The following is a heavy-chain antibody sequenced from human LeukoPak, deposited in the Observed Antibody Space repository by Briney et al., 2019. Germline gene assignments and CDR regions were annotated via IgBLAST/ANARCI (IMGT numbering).Heavy chain of an antibody. V-gene: IGHV3-23*01. CDR1: GFTFSSYA. Sequence: TGGSLRLSCVASGFTFSSYALSWVRQAPGKGLEWVSSIGGGGSGTYYADSVKGRFTISRDNSKNTLYLQMNSLRAEDTAIYYCAKIWSGIDYWGQGSLVTVSS. CDR2: IGGGGSGT. CDR3: AKIWSGIDY. D-gene: IGHD1-14*01. J-gene: IGHJ4*02.